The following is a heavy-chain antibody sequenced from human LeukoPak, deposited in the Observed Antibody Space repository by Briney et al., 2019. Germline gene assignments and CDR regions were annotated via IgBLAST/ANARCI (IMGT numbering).Heavy chain of an antibody. J-gene: IGHJ4*02. CDR3: AKGHRESPSFDY. Sequence: ASVKVSCKGSGYTFTNYGITWVRQAPGQGLEWMGWVSAYNGNTKYAPKLQGRVTMTTDTPTTTAYMELRSLRSDDTAVYYCAKGHRESPSFDYWGQGTLVTVSS. CDR1: GYTFTNYG. D-gene: IGHD3-16*02. V-gene: IGHV1-18*01. CDR2: VSAYNGNT.